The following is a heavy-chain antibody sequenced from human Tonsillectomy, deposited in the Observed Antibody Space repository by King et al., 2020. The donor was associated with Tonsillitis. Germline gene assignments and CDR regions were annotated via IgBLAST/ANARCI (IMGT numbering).Heavy chain of an antibody. CDR3: ARDSGSSSCYAGGFDR. J-gene: IGHJ3*01. CDR2: IYSGGTT. CDR1: GFTVSSNY. D-gene: IGHD6-13*01. Sequence: QLVQSGGGLVQPGGSLRLSCAASGFTVSSNYMSWVRQAPGKGLEWVSVIYSGGTTYYADSVKGRFTISRDNSKNTLYLQMNSLRAEDTAVYYCARDSGSSSCYAGGFDRWGQGTMVTVSS. V-gene: IGHV3-66*01.